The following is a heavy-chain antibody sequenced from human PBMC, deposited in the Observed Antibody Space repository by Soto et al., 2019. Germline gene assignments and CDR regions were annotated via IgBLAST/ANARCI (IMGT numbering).Heavy chain of an antibody. Sequence: ESGPTLVNPTQTLTLTCTFSGVSLSTSGMGVGWIRQPPGKALEWLALVYWDDDKRYSPSLKSRLTITKDTSKNQVVLTMTYMDPVDTATYYCQHMIEGDLFDHWGQGNLVTVSS. CDR3: QHMIEGDLFDH. CDR2: VYWDDDK. V-gene: IGHV2-5*02. D-gene: IGHD2-21*01. J-gene: IGHJ4*02. CDR1: GVSLSTSGMG.